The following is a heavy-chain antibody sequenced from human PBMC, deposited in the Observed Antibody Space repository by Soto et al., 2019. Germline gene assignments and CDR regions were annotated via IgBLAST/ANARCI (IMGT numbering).Heavy chain of an antibody. CDR2: ISYDGSNK. CDR3: AKDNRSGCDWLRVGDASDI. D-gene: IGHD6-19*01. J-gene: IGHJ3*02. CDR1: GFTFSSYG. Sequence: QVQLVESGGGVVQPGRSLRLSCAASGFTFSSYGMHWVRQAPGKGLEWVAVISYDGSNKYYADSVKGRLTISRDNSTNTLYLQMNSLRGEDTAVYYCAKDNRSGCDWLRVGDASDIWGQGPMVTFSS. V-gene: IGHV3-30*18.